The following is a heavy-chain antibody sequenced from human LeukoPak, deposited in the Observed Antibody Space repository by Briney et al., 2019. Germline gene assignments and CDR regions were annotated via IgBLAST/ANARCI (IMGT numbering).Heavy chain of an antibody. V-gene: IGHV4-39*02. Sequence: PSETLSLTCTVSGGSISDSSYYWGWIRQPPGKGLEWIGSVFYSGSTYYNPSLKSRVTIYVDKSKNHFSLKLSSVTAADTALYYCARLNTIAYPYFFDYWGQGALVTVSS. D-gene: IGHD3-16*01. CDR1: GGSISDSSYY. CDR3: ARLNTIAYPYFFDY. J-gene: IGHJ4*02. CDR2: VFYSGST.